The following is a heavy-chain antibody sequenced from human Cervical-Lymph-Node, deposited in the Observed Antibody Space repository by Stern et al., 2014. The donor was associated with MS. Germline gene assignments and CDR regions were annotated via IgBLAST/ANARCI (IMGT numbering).Heavy chain of an antibody. Sequence: QITLKESGPAMVXXXKTLTLTCTFSGFSLSTSGMRVSWIRQPPGKALEWLARIDWDNTEFYSPSLKTRLTISKDTSRNQVVLVMTNMDPTDTATYFCARSYNWSPFDPWGQGTLVTVSS. CDR3: ARSYNWSPFDP. CDR1: GFSLSTSGMR. D-gene: IGHD1-1*01. CDR2: IDWDNTE. J-gene: IGHJ5*02. V-gene: IGHV2-70*04.